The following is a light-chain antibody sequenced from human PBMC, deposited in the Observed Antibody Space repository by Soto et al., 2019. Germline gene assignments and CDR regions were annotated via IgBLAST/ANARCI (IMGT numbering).Light chain of an antibody. CDR2: EVT. Sequence: QSALTQPASVSGSPGQSITLSCTGTSSDVRSYNFVSWYQQHPGKAPKLLISEVTYRPSGVSHRFSGSKSGNTASLTISGLQAEDEADYYCSSYTLSHTVIFGGGTKVTVL. V-gene: IGLV2-14*01. J-gene: IGLJ2*01. CDR3: SSYTLSHTVI. CDR1: SSDVRSYNF.